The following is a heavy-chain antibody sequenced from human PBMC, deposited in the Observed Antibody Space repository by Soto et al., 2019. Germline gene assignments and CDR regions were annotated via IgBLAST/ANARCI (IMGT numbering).Heavy chain of an antibody. CDR2: IIPIFGTA. V-gene: IGHV1-69*13. Sequence: AVKVSCKASGGTFSSYAISWVRQAPGQGLEWMGGIIPIFGTANYAQKFQGRVTITADESTSTAYMELSSLRSEDTAVYYCARDPHAPYCSSTSCYPRDDAFDIWGQGTMVTVSS. J-gene: IGHJ3*02. CDR3: ARDPHAPYCSSTSCYPRDDAFDI. D-gene: IGHD2-2*01. CDR1: GGTFSSYA.